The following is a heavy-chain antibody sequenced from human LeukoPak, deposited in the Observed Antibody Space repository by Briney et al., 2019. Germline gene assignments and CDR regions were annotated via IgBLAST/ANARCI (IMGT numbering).Heavy chain of an antibody. V-gene: IGHV4-34*01. CDR3: ARGLRYSYGSLGVWFDP. J-gene: IGHJ5*02. D-gene: IGHD5-18*01. CDR1: GGSFSGYY. CDR2: INHSGST. Sequence: SETLSLTCAVYGGSFSGYYWSWIRQPPGKGLEWIGEINHSGSTNYNPSLKSRVTISVDTSKNQFSLKLSSVTAADTAVYYCARGLRYSYGSLGVWFDPWGRGTLVTVSS.